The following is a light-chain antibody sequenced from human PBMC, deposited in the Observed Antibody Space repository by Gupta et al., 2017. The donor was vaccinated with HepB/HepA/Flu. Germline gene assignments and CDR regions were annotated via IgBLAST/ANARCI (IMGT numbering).Light chain of an antibody. CDR2: DAS. V-gene: IGKV3D-20*01. J-gene: IGKJ3*01. CDR3: QQEGNSPQT. CDR1: QSVTNNY. Sequence: DTVLTQSPATLSLSPGERATLSCGASQSVTNNYLAWYQQKPGQAPRLLIFDASNRATGIPHRFSGSGSGTDFTLTISRREPEDFAVYYCQQEGNSPQTFGPGTKVDIK.